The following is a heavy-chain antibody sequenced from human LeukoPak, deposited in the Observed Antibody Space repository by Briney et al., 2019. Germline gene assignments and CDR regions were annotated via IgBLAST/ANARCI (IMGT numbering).Heavy chain of an antibody. CDR3: ARDHGTHMTPNNWFDP. Sequence: SETLSLTCTVSGGSISSSSYYWGWIRQPPGKGLEWIGSIYYSGSTYYNPSLKSRVTISVDTSKNQSSLKLSSVTAADTAVYYCARDHGTHMTPNNWFDPWGQGTLVTVSS. CDR1: GGSISSSSYY. V-gene: IGHV4-39*07. J-gene: IGHJ5*02. CDR2: IYYSGST. D-gene: IGHD1-1*01.